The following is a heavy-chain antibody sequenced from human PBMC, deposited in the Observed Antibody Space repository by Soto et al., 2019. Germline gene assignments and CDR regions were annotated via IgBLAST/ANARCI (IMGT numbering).Heavy chain of an antibody. CDR1: GFTFSSYT. CDR3: ARKKGDTFDI. J-gene: IGHJ3*02. CDR2: ISSSGTYT. V-gene: IGHV3-21*01. Sequence: EVQLVESGGCLVKPGGSLRLSCAASGFTFSSYTMNWVRQAPGKGLEWVSFISSSGTYTYYADSLKGRFTNSRDNAKDSLYLQMNSMRAEDTAVYYCARKKGDTFDIWGQGTMVTVSS.